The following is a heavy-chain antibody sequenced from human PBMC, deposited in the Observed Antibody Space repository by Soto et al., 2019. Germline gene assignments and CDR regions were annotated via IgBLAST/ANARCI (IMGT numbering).Heavy chain of an antibody. D-gene: IGHD3-3*01. J-gene: IGHJ6*02. Sequence: ASVKVSCKASGYTFTGYYMHWVRQAPGQGLEWMGWINPNSGGTNYAQKFQGWVTMTRDTSISTAYMELSRLRSDDTAVYYCARAGEGYDFWSGYKYGMDVWGQGTTVTVSS. CDR3: ARAGEGYDFWSGYKYGMDV. CDR2: INPNSGGT. CDR1: GYTFTGYY. V-gene: IGHV1-2*04.